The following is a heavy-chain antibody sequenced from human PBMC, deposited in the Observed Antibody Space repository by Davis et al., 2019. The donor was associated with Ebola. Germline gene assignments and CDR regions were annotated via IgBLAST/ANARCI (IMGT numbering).Heavy chain of an antibody. J-gene: IGHJ4*02. V-gene: IGHV3-20*01. CDR2: IIWNGGSR. CDR3: ARGGYGSSVPDY. CDR1: GFSFSGEA. D-gene: IGHD3-10*01. Sequence: PGGSLRLSCEVSGFSFSGEAMSWVRQAPGKGLEWVSGIIWNGGSRGYADSVKGRFTISRDNAKNSLYLQMNSLRVEDTAFYHCARGGYGSSVPDYWGQGTLVTVSS.